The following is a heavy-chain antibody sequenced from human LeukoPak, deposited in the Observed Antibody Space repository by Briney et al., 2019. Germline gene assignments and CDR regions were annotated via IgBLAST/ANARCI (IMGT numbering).Heavy chain of an antibody. Sequence: GSLRLSCVASGFAFSSYWMSWVRQAPGKGLELVANISPDGSAEDYVDSVRGRFAISRDNAKRSLYLQMNSLSPEDTAVYYCANQAYSQFDYWGQGTLDSVSS. J-gene: IGHJ4*02. CDR3: ANQAYSQFDY. CDR2: ISPDGSAE. V-gene: IGHV3-7*01. CDR1: GFAFSSYW. D-gene: IGHD4-11*01.